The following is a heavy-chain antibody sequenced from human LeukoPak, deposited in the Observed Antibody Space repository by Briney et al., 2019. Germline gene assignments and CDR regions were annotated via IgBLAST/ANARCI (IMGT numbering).Heavy chain of an antibody. CDR3: AKATHPYYDILTGYSD. CDR2: ISGSGETT. D-gene: IGHD3-9*01. Sequence: PGGSLRLSCAASGFTFGCFSMSWVRQAPGKGLEWVSVISGSGETTFYADSVKGRFTISRDNSKNTLYLQMNSLRAEDTAVYYCAKATHPYYDILTGYSDWGQGTLVTVSS. V-gene: IGHV3-23*01. J-gene: IGHJ4*02. CDR1: GFTFGCFS.